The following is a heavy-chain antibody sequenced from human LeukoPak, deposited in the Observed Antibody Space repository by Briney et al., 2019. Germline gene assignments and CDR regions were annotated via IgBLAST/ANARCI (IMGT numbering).Heavy chain of an antibody. V-gene: IGHV1-46*01. CDR3: VREESGGYFDY. Sequence: ASVKVSCKASGYTFTNYLLHWVRQAPGQGLEWVGRITPSVDTTNYAQEFRDRVIMSRDSSTRIVLMELSSMRSEDTAVYHCVREESGGYFDYWGQGTLVTVSS. D-gene: IGHD2-8*02. J-gene: IGHJ4*02. CDR1: GYTFTNYL. CDR2: ITPSVDTT.